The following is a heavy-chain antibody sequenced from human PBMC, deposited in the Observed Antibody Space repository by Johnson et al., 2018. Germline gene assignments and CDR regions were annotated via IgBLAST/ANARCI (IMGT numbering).Heavy chain of an antibody. CDR1: GFTFSTYT. CDR2: ISDDGTNK. J-gene: IGHJ1*01. D-gene: IGHD6-19*01. V-gene: IGHV3-30-3*01. CDR3: AKDKEYSRGGGLQH. Sequence: QVQLVESGGGVIQXRRSLRLSCAASGFTFSTYTMHWVRQAPGDGLEWVAVISDDGTNKYYADSVKGRFTISRDNAKNSLYLQMNSLRAEDTALYYCAKDKEYSRGGGLQHWGQGTLVTVSS.